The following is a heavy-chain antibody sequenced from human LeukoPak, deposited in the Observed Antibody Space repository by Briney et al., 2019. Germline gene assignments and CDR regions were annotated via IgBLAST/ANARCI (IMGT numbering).Heavy chain of an antibody. CDR3: AKGRGSGYAGLYYFDY. V-gene: IGHV3-23*01. J-gene: IGHJ4*02. CDR1: GFTFSSYG. CDR2: ISGSGGST. Sequence: PGGSLRLSCAASGFTFSSYGMSWVRQAPGKGLEWVSAISGSGGSTYYADSVKGRFTISRDNSKNTLYLKMNSLRAEDTAVYYCAKGRGSGYAGLYYFDYWGQGTLVTVSS. D-gene: IGHD5-12*01.